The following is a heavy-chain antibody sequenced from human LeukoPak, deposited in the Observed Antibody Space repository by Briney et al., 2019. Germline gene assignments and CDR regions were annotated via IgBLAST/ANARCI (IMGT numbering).Heavy chain of an antibody. Sequence: PSGTLSLTCTVSGVSISRYYWSWIRQPPGKGLEWIGYVIYTGSTNYNPSLKSRVTISIDTSKNQFSLNLSSVTAADTAVYYCASTGEMYSSGWYFDFWGQGTLVTVSS. CDR2: VIYTGST. D-gene: IGHD6-19*01. J-gene: IGHJ4*02. V-gene: IGHV4-59*01. CDR3: ASTGEMYSSGWYFDF. CDR1: GVSISRYY.